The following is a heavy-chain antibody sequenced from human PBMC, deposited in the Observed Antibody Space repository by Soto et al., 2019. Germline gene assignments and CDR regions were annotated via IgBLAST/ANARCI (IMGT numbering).Heavy chain of an antibody. J-gene: IGHJ6*02. CDR1: GGSFSGYY. CDR2: INHSGST. CDR3: ARGRSGWYHYYYGMDV. D-gene: IGHD6-19*01. Sequence: SETLSLTCAVYGGSFSGYYWSWIRQPPGKGLEWIGEINHSGSTNYNPSLKSRVTISVDTSKNQFSLKLSSVTAADTAVYYCARGRSGWYHYYYGMDVWGQGTTVAVSS. V-gene: IGHV4-34*01.